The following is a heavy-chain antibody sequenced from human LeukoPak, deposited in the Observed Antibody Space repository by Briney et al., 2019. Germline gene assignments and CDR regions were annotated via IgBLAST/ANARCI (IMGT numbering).Heavy chain of an antibody. CDR3: VRDPGGGAYDL. CDR1: GFTFSSHW. J-gene: IGHJ3*01. V-gene: IGHV3-7*03. CDR2: INQDGGSI. Sequence: GGSLRLSCAASGFTFSSHWLNWVRRAPGKGLDWVAIINQDGGSIGYGDSVKGRFTISRDNAKNSLYLQMNSLRVDDTAVYYCVRDPGGGAYDLWGQGTMVTVSS. D-gene: IGHD1-26*01.